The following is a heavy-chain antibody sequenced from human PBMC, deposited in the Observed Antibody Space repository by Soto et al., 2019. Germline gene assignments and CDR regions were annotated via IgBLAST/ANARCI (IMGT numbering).Heavy chain of an antibody. CDR3: ARDSWNPGWFDP. CDR1: GDSVSSNSAA. V-gene: IGHV6-1*01. Sequence: PSPTLSLTCAISGDSVSSNSAAWNWIRQSPSRGLEWLGRTYYRSKWYKSYAVSVKSRITINPDTSKNQFSLQLNSVTPDDTAVYYCARDSWNPGWFDPWGQGTLVTVSS. J-gene: IGHJ5*02. CDR2: TYYRSKWYK. D-gene: IGHD1-1*01.